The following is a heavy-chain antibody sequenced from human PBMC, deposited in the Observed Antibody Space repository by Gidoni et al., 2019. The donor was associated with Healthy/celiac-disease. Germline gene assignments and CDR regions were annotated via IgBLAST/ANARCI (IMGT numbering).Heavy chain of an antibody. Sequence: EVQLVESGGGLVKPGGSLRLSCAASGFTFSNAWMSWVRQAPGKGLEWVGRIKRKTDGGTTDYAAPVKGRFTISRDDSKNTLYLQMNSLKTEDTAVYYCTTDRAPVLRFLEWLRMDVWGKGTTVTVSS. J-gene: IGHJ6*03. CDR2: IKRKTDGGTT. D-gene: IGHD3-3*01. CDR3: TTDRAPVLRFLEWLRMDV. V-gene: IGHV3-15*01. CDR1: GFTFSNAW.